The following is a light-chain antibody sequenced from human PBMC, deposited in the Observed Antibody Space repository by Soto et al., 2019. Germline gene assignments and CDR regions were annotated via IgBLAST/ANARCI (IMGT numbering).Light chain of an antibody. J-gene: IGLJ2*01. V-gene: IGLV2-14*01. CDR1: SSDVGDYYY. Sequence: QSALTQPASVSGSPGQSITISCSGTSSDVGDYYYVSWYQQHPGKALKLLISGVTDRPSGVSHRFSGSRSDGTASLTSSGLQAKDEADYYCSSYTRSSTVIVGGGTKLTV. CDR3: SSYTRSSTVI. CDR2: GVT.